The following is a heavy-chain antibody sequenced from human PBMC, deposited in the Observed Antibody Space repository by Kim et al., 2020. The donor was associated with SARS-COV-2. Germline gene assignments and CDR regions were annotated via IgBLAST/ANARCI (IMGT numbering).Heavy chain of an antibody. V-gene: IGHV3-7*01. J-gene: IGHJ4*02. Sequence: WYVDSLRGRFTISRDNPRNSLYLQMHSLTAEDTAIYYCASLLGTATTFIYWGQGTLVTVSS. CDR3: ASLLGTATTFIY. D-gene: IGHD6-25*01.